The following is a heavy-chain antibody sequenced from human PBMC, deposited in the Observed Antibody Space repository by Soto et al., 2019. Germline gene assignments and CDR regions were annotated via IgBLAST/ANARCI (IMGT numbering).Heavy chain of an antibody. J-gene: IGHJ4*02. V-gene: IGHV1-18*01. CDR3: ARDAPPTDY. Sequence: QVQLVQSGAEVKKPGASVKVSCKTSGYTFTSYHISWMRQAPGQGLEWMGWISAYNIKTNYAQKFQGRVTMTTDTLTSTAYTELRSLRSDDTAVYYCARDAPPTDYWGQGTLVTVPS. CDR1: GYTFTSYH. CDR2: ISAYNIKT.